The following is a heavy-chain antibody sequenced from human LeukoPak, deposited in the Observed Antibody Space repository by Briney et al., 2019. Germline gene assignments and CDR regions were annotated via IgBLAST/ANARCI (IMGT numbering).Heavy chain of an antibody. CDR2: ISAYNGNT. Sequence: ASVKVSCKASGYTFTSYGISWVRQAPGQGLEWMGWISAYNGNTNYAQKLQGRVTMTTDTSTSTAYMELSSLRSDDTAVYYCARDRCSGGSCYQVTGGYWGQGTLVTVSS. CDR1: GYTFTSYG. J-gene: IGHJ4*02. D-gene: IGHD2-15*01. CDR3: ARDRCSGGSCYQVTGGY. V-gene: IGHV1-18*01.